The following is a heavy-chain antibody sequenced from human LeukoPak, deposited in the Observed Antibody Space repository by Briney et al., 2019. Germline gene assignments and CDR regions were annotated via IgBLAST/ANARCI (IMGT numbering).Heavy chain of an antibody. D-gene: IGHD5-12*01. CDR3: ARVQKSRKSVASAVDC. Sequence: GGSLRLSCAASGFTLSSYAMSWVRQAPGKGLEWVSAISDSGNTYHADSVRGRFSISRDNAKNSLYLQMNSLRAEDTAVYYCARVQKSRKSVASAVDCWGQGTVVIVSS. J-gene: IGHJ4*02. CDR2: ISDSGNT. CDR1: GFTLSSYA. V-gene: IGHV3-23*01.